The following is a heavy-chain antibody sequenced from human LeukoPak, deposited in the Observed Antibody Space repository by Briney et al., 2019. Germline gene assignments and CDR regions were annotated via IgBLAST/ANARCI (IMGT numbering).Heavy chain of an antibody. Sequence: PGGSLRLSCAASGFTFSSYGMHWVRQAPGKGLEWVAFIRYDGSNKYYADSVKGRFTISRDNSKNTLYLQMNSLRAEDTAVYYCAKGGPVPFWSGYPYFDYWGQGTLVTVSS. D-gene: IGHD3-3*01. CDR1: GFTFSSYG. CDR2: IRYDGSNK. V-gene: IGHV3-30*02. J-gene: IGHJ4*02. CDR3: AKGGPVPFWSGYPYFDY.